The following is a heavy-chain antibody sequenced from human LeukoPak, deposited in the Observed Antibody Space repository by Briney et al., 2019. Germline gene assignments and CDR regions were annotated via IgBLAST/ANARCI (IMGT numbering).Heavy chain of an antibody. D-gene: IGHD2/OR15-2a*01. J-gene: IGHJ4*02. CDR1: GFTFSDYY. V-gene: IGHV3-11*04. CDR2: IRSSDSSI. Sequence: GGSLRLSCVGSGFTFSDYYMSWIRQAPGKGLEWVSYIRSSDSSIYYADSVKGRFTISKDNAKNTVYLQMNNLRAEDTAVYYCVSFYETYWGRGTLVTVSS. CDR3: VSFYETY.